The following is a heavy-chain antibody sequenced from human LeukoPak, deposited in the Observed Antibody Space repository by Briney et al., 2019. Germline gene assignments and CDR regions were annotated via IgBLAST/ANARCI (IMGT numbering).Heavy chain of an antibody. V-gene: IGHV1-69*04. J-gene: IGHJ6*02. CDR1: GGTFSSYA. D-gene: IGHD3-22*01. CDR3: ARDPRKYYYDSSGYPRLGPVTLGMDV. Sequence: GASVKVSCKASGGTFSSYAISWVRQAPGQGLEWMGRIIPILGIANYAQKFQGRVTITADKSTSTAYMELSSLRSEDTAVYYCARDPRKYYYDSSGYPRLGPVTLGMDVWGQGTTVTVSS. CDR2: IIPILGIA.